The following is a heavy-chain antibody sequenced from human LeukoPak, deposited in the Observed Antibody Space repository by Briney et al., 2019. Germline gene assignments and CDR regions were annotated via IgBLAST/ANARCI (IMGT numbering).Heavy chain of an antibody. CDR1: GFTFSNSW. CDR3: AKANRPDIVVVVAAR. CDR2: ISWNSGSI. V-gene: IGHV3-9*03. Sequence: PGGSLRLSCAASGFTFSNSWMSWVRQAPGKGLEWVSGISWNSGSIGYADSVKGRFTISRDNAKNSLYLQMNSLRAEDMALYYCAKANRPDIVVVVAARWGQGTLVSVSS. D-gene: IGHD2-15*01. J-gene: IGHJ4*02.